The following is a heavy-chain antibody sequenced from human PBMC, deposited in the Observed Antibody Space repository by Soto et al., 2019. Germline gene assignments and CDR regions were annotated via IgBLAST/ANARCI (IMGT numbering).Heavy chain of an antibody. V-gene: IGHV1-46*01. CDR1: GYSFTNYC. D-gene: IGHD2-15*01. J-gene: IGHJ2*01. CDR2: INPRTGST. Sequence: QVQLVQSGXXXXXXGTSVKVSCKAAGYSFTNYCMYWVRQAPGQGLEWMGMINPRTGSTRYAQKFQDRVTLTRDTSTTTVYMELSTLISDDTAVYYCARDGGLLTASWHYDLWGPGTLVTVSS. CDR3: ARDGGLLTASWHYDL.